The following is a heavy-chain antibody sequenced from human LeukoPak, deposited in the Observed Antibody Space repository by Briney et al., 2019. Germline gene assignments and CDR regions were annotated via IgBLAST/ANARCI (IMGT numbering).Heavy chain of an antibody. V-gene: IGHV1-69*05. D-gene: IGHD5-18*01. J-gene: IGHJ5*02. CDR3: ARDPVPRLTAITSNWFDP. CDR2: IIPIFGTA. Sequence: SVKVSCKASGDYFSSYAISWLRQAPGQGLEWMGGIIPIFGTANYAQKFQGRVTITTDKSTSTAYMELSSLRSEDTAVYYCARDPVPRLTAITSNWFDPWGQGTLVTVSS. CDR1: GDYFSSYA.